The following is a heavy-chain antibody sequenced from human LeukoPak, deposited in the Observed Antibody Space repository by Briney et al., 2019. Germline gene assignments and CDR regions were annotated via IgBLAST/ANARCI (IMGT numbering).Heavy chain of an antibody. CDR1: GFTFSTYA. CDR2: ISSSGSTI. D-gene: IGHD6-19*01. V-gene: IGHV3-11*04. CDR3: ARHGKGGWHMSGSDAY. Sequence: GGSLRLSCAASGFTFSTYAMSWLRQAPGRGLEWVSYISSSGSTIYYADSVKGRFTISRDNAKNSLYLQMNSLRAEDTAVYYCARHGKGGWHMSGSDAYWGQGTLVTVSS. J-gene: IGHJ4*02.